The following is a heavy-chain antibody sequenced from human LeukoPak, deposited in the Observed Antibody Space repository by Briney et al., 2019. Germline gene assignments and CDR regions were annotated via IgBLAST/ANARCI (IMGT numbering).Heavy chain of an antibody. D-gene: IGHD6-13*01. Sequence: GGSLRLSCAASGFTFSSYGMHWVRQAPGKGLEWGAVISYDGSNKYYADSVKGRFTISRDNSKNTLYLQMNSLRAEDTAVYYCAKDLEQQLDGYYFDYWGQGTLVTVSS. CDR3: AKDLEQQLDGYYFDY. CDR2: ISYDGSNK. J-gene: IGHJ4*02. CDR1: GFTFSSYG. V-gene: IGHV3-30*18.